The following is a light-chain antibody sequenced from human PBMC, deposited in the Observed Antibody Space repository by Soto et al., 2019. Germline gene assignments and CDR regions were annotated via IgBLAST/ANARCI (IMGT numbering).Light chain of an antibody. J-gene: IGKJ5*01. CDR3: QQRSNWPPEIA. Sequence: ELVLTKSPATLSLSPGERATLSCRASQSVSSYLAWYQQKPGQAPRLLIYDASNRATGIPARCSGSGSGTDFTLTISSLEPEDFAVYYCQQRSNWPPEIAFGQGTRLEIK. CDR1: QSVSSY. CDR2: DAS. V-gene: IGKV3-11*01.